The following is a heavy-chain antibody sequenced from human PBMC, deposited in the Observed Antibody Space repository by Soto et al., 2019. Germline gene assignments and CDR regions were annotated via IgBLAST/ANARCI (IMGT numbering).Heavy chain of an antibody. Sequence: VGSLRLSCAGSGFGFSNAWLNWVRQAPGMGLEWVGRIKSKTDDGTTDYAAPVKGRFTISRDDSKNTLYLQMNSLKTEDTAVYYCTTDPPRYCSSTTCYLGHWGQGTLVTVSS. CDR1: GFGFSNAW. J-gene: IGHJ4*02. CDR2: IKSKTDDGTT. D-gene: IGHD2-2*01. CDR3: TTDPPRYCSSTTCYLGH. V-gene: IGHV3-15*01.